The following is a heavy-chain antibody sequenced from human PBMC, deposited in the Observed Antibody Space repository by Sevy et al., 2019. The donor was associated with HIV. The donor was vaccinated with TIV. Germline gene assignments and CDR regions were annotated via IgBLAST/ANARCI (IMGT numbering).Heavy chain of an antibody. D-gene: IGHD3-3*01. J-gene: IGHJ6*02. CDR2: IIPIFGTA. V-gene: IGHV1-69*13. CDR3: ARGPTVSIFGVAPYYYYYYGMDV. CDR1: GGTFSSYA. Sequence: ASVKVSCKASGGTFSSYAISWVRQAPGQGLEWMGGIIPIFGTANYEQKFQGSVTITADESTSTAYMELSSLRSEDTAVYYCARGPTVSIFGVAPYYYYYYGMDVWGQGTTVTVSS.